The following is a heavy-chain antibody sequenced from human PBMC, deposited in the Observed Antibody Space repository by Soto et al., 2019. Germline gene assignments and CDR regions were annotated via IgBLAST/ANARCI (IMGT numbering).Heavy chain of an antibody. CDR3: ARSPLWFGESWFDP. CDR1: GGSISSSY. Sequence: SETLSLTCTVSGGSISSSYWSWIRQPPGKGLEWIGYIYYSGSTNYNPSLKSRVTISVDTSKNQFSLKLSSVTAADTAVYYCARSPLWFGESWFDPWGQGTLVTVSS. CDR2: IYYSGST. D-gene: IGHD3-10*01. J-gene: IGHJ5*02. V-gene: IGHV4-59*01.